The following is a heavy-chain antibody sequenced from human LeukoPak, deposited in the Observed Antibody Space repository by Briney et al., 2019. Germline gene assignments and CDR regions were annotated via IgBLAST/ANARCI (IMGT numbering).Heavy chain of an antibody. J-gene: IGHJ3*02. CDR2: IYYSGST. CDR3: ARQTQWLDAFDI. V-gene: IGHV4-59*08. D-gene: IGHD5-12*01. CDR1: GGSINSYY. Sequence: SETLSLTCTVSGGSINSYYWSWLRQPPGKGLEWIGYIYYSGSTNYNPSLKSRVTISVDTSKNQFSLKLSSVTAADTAMYYCARQTQWLDAFDIWGQGTMVTVSS.